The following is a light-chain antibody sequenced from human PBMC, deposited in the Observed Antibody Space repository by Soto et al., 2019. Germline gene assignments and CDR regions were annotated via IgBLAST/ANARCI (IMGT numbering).Light chain of an antibody. CDR2: EGS. Sequence: QSVLTQPASVSGSPGQSITISCTGTSSDVGSYDLVSWYQQYPGKAPKLMIYEGSKRPSGVTPRFSGSRSGNTASLTISRLLAEDEADYYCCSSTVSGTLLFGGGTKLTVL. J-gene: IGLJ2*01. CDR3: CSSTVSGTLL. V-gene: IGLV2-23*01. CDR1: SSDVGSYDL.